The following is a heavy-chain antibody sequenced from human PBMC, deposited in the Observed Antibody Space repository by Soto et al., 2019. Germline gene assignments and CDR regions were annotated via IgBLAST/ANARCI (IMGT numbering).Heavy chain of an antibody. Sequence: SENLSLTCTVSAGSISSGGYSWSWIRQPPGKGLEWIGYIYHSGSTYYNPSLKSRVTISVDRSKNQFSLKLSSVTAADTAVYYCARVPDRWGQGTLVTVSS. D-gene: IGHD2-2*01. CDR1: AGSISSGGYS. CDR2: IYHSGST. V-gene: IGHV4-30-2*01. CDR3: ARVPDR. J-gene: IGHJ5*02.